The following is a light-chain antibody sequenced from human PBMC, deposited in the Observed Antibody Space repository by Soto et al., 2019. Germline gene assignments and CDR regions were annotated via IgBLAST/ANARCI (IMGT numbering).Light chain of an antibody. CDR2: EVS. V-gene: IGLV2-14*01. Sequence: ALTQPASVSGSPGQSITISCTGTSSDVGGYNYVSWYQQHPGKAPKLMIYEVSNRPSGVSNRFSGSKSGNTASLTISGLQAEDEADYYCSSYTSSSPLGYVFGTGTKLTVL. CDR1: SSDVGGYNY. CDR3: SSYTSSSPLGYV. J-gene: IGLJ1*01.